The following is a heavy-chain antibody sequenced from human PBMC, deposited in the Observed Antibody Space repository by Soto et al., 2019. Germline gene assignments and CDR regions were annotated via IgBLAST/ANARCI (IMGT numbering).Heavy chain of an antibody. D-gene: IGHD6-19*01. CDR3: ARVYPGSGWPYHYYGMDV. V-gene: IGHV3-7*01. J-gene: IGHJ6*02. CDR2: IKQDGSEK. CDR1: GFTFSTYW. Sequence: EVQLVEPGGGLVQPGGSLRLSCVASGFTFSTYWMSWVRQAPGQGLEWVANIKQDGSEKYYVDSVKDRFTISRDNAKNSLYLQMNSLRADDSAVYYCARVYPGSGWPYHYYGMDVWGQGTTVTVSS.